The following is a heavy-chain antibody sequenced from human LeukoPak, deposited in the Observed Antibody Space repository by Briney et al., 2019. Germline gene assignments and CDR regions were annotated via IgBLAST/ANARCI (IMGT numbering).Heavy chain of an antibody. Sequence: SGGSLRLSCAASGFTFSSYAMSWVRQAPGKGLEWVSAISGSGGSTYYADSVKGRFTISRDNSKNTLYLQMNSLRAEDTAVYYCAKDNRKNGYPSRVYFDYWGQGTLVTVSS. CDR3: AKDNRKNGYPSRVYFDY. CDR2: ISGSGGST. V-gene: IGHV3-23*01. CDR1: GFTFSSYA. J-gene: IGHJ4*02. D-gene: IGHD5-24*01.